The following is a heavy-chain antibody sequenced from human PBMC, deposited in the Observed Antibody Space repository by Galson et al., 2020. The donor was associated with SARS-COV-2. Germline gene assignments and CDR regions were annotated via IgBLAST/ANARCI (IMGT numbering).Heavy chain of an antibody. J-gene: IGHJ3*02. D-gene: IGHD6-6*01. V-gene: IGHV3-30-3*01. CDR1: GLTFSSYA. CDR3: AREHSSSDAFDI. CDR2: LSYDGSNK. Sequence: GGSLRLSCAASGLTFSSYAMHWVRQAPGKGLEWVAVLSYDGSNKYYADSVKGRFTISRDNSKNTLYLQMNSLRAEDTAVYYCAREHSSSDAFDIWGQGTMVTVSS.